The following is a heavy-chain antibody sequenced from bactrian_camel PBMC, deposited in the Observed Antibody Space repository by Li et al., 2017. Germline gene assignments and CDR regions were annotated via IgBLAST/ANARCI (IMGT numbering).Heavy chain of an antibody. CDR2: ILSDRSRT. D-gene: IGHD4*01. J-gene: IGHJ4*01. CDR3: AARQCDFYRATKWNEYDY. Sequence: VQLVESGGGSVQAGGSLRLSCVASNSRYCVAWFRQGPKEEREWVARILSDRSRTSVADSVQGRFTISEDSAKNTVYLQMNKLKPEDTAMYYCAARQCDFYRATKWNEYDYWGQGTQVTVS. V-gene: IGHV3S42*01. CDR1: NSRYC.